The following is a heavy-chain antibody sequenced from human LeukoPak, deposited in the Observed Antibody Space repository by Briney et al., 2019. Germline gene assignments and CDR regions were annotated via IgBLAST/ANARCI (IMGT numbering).Heavy chain of an antibody. CDR2: IYHSGST. D-gene: IGHD2-2*01. CDR1: GGSISSSNW. J-gene: IGHJ3*02. V-gene: IGHV4-4*02. CDR3: ARMGYCGSTSCYYGAFDI. Sequence: PSGTLSLTCAVSGGSISSSNWWSWVRPPPGKGLEWIGEIYHSGSTNYNPSLKSRVTISVDKSKNQFSLKLSSVTAADTAVYYCARMGYCGSTSCYYGAFDIWGQGTMVTVSS.